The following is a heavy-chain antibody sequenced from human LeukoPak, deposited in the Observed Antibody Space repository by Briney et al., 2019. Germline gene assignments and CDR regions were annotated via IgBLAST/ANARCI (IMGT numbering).Heavy chain of an antibody. V-gene: IGHV3-15*01. D-gene: IGHD3-10*01. Sequence: GGSLRLSCAASGFTFSNAWMSWVRQAPGKGLEWVGRIKSKTDGGTTDYAAPVKGRFTISRDDSKNTLYLQMNSLKTEDTAVYYCTTDQITMVRGVIIPPSYFDYWGQGTLVTVSS. CDR1: GFTFSNAW. CDR3: TTDQITMVRGVIIPPSYFDY. CDR2: IKSKTDGGTT. J-gene: IGHJ4*02.